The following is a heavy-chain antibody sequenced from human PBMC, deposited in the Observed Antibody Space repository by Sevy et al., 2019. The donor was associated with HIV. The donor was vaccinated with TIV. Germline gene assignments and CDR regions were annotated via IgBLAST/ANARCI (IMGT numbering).Heavy chain of an antibody. J-gene: IGHJ6*02. CDR1: GFTFSSYG. D-gene: IGHD6-6*01. Sequence: GGSLRLSCAASGFTFSSYGMHWVRQAPGKGLEWVAVISYDGSNKYYADSVKGRFTISRDNSKNTLYLQMNSLRAEDTAVYYCAKDILSSSDVDYYYGMDVWGQGTTVTVSS. V-gene: IGHV3-30*18. CDR3: AKDILSSSDVDYYYGMDV. CDR2: ISYDGSNK.